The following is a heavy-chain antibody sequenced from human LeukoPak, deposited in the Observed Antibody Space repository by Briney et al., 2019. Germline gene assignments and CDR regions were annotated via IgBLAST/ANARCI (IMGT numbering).Heavy chain of an antibody. V-gene: IGHV3-23*01. CDR2: ISDSFRIT. J-gene: IGHJ4*02. CDR1: GFPFSSYA. D-gene: IGHD4-17*01. Sequence: GGSLRLSCAASGFPFSSYAMSWVRQPPGKGLECISTISDSFRITDDADSVKGRFTISRGNSKNTLYLQVNTLRAEDTAVYYCAKRHGDYFDYWGQGTLVTVSS. CDR3: AKRHGDYFDY.